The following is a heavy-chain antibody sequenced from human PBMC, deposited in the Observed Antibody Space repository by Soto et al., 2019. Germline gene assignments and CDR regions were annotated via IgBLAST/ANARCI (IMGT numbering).Heavy chain of an antibody. J-gene: IGHJ4*02. CDR3: ARDHKSGDNWSFDY. CDR1: GGSIASSDW. CDR2: IFHEGNI. D-gene: IGHD1-1*01. V-gene: IGHV4-4*02. Sequence: QMQLQESGPELVKPSGTLSLTCAVSGGSIASSDWWNWVRQTPEKGLERIGEIFHEGNISYNPSLKSRVTISVDKSKNQLSLDLTSVTAADTAFYYCARDHKSGDNWSFDYWGQGILVTVSS.